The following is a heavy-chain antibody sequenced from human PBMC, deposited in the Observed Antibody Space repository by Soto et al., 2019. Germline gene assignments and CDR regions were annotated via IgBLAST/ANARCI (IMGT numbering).Heavy chain of an antibody. CDR2: INPSGGST. CDR1: GYTFTSYY. D-gene: IGHD2-15*01. CDR3: ARVYCSGGSCYSIDY. Sequence: QVQLVQSGAEVKKPGASVKVSCKASGYTFTSYYMHWVRQAPGQGLEWMGIINPSGGSTSYAQKFQGRVTMTRDKSTSTVYMELSSLRSEDTAVYYWARVYCSGGSCYSIDYWGQGTLVTVSS. V-gene: IGHV1-46*03. J-gene: IGHJ4*02.